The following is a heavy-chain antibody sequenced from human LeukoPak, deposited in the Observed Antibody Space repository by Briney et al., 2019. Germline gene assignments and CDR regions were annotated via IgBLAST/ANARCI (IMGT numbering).Heavy chain of an antibody. CDR2: INPSLGTT. D-gene: IGHD6-13*01. CDR3: ARGPYSSSWYQDY. Sequence: ASVKVSCKTSGYTFTSYYIYWVRQAPGQGLEWMGIINPSLGTTSYAQRFQGRVTMTRDTSTSTVYMNLGSLRSEDTAVYYCARGPYSSSWYQDYWGQGTLVTVSS. CDR1: GYTFTSYY. V-gene: IGHV1-46*01. J-gene: IGHJ4*02.